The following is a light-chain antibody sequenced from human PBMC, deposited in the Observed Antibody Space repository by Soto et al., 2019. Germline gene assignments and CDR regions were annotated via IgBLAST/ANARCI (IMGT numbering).Light chain of an antibody. Sequence: QSVLIQAPSASGTPGQRVTISCSGNNSNIGSNYVYWYQQFPGTAPKLLIYRNSQRPSGVPDRVSGSKSGTSASLAISGLRSEDEADNHCSSWDDSLGGPVFGGGTKLTVL. J-gene: IGLJ2*01. CDR1: NSNIGSNY. CDR2: RNS. CDR3: SSWDDSLGGPV. V-gene: IGLV1-47*01.